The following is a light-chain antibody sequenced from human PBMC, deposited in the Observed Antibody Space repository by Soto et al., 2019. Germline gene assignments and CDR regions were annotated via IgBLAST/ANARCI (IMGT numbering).Light chain of an antibody. V-gene: IGKV1-5*03. CDR2: QTS. J-gene: IGKJ3*01. CDR1: RDVRIY. CDR3: QQYYIYPPA. Sequence: DIQMTRSPSTVSASVGDRVTITCRASRDVRIYLAWYQQKPGKAPKLLMYQTSTLETGVPSRFSGSGSETEFTLAISGLQPEDFATYFCQQYYIYPPAFGPGTKVEI.